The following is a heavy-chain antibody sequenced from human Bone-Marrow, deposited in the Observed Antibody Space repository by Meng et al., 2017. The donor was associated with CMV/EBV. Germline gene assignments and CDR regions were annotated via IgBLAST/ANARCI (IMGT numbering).Heavy chain of an antibody. Sequence: ASVKVSCKASGYTFSSYGISWVRQAPGQGLERMGWISAYSGNTNYAQKLQGRVTMTTDTSTSTAYMELRSLRSDDTAVYYCARVVSSSSPWYYYGMDVWGQGTTVTVYS. J-gene: IGHJ6*01. D-gene: IGHD6-6*01. CDR2: ISAYSGNT. V-gene: IGHV1-18*01. CDR1: GYTFSSYG. CDR3: ARVVSSSSPWYYYGMDV.